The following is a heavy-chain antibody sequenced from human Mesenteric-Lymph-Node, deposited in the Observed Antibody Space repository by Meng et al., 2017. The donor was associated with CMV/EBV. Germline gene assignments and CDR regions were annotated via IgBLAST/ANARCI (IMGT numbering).Heavy chain of an antibody. D-gene: IGHD2-2*01. V-gene: IGHV4-59*01. CDR1: GGSISSYY. CDR3: ASSSCSGTRCSPYYYYYGMDV. CDR2: IYYSGNT. Sequence: SETLSLTCTVSGGSISSYYWSWIRQPPGKGLEWIGYIYYSGNTNYNPSLRDRLTISLDTSKNQFSLKLRSVTAADAAVYYCASSSCSGTRCSPYYYYYGMDVWGQGTTVPFSS. J-gene: IGHJ6*02.